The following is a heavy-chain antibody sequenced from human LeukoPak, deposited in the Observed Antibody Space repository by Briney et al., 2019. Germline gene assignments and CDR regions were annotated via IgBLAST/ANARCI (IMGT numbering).Heavy chain of an antibody. CDR3: ARGPTVVPAAAFDY. V-gene: IGHV3-48*03. Sequence: PGGSLRLSCAASGFTLTRHEINWVRQAPGKGLEWVSYISSSGSPIYYADSVKGRFTISRDSAKNSLYLQMNSLRAEDTAVYYCARGPTVVPAAAFDYWGQGTLVTVSS. D-gene: IGHD2-2*01. J-gene: IGHJ4*02. CDR2: ISSSGSPI. CDR1: GFTLTRHE.